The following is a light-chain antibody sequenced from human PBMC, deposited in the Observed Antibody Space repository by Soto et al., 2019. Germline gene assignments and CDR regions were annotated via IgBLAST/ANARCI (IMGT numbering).Light chain of an antibody. CDR1: QSVSSN. CDR3: QQYNSYSSWT. V-gene: IGKV3-15*01. CDR2: GAT. Sequence: EIGMTQSPATLSVSPADRVTLSCSASQSVSSNLAWYQQKPGQPPRLFIYGATSRATGVPARFSGSGSGTEFTLTISSLQTDDFATYYCQQYNSYSSWTFGQGTKVAIK. J-gene: IGKJ1*01.